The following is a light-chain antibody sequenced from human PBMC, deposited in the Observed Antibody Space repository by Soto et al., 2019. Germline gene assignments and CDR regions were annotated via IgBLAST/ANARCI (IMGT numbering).Light chain of an antibody. CDR1: QSVRTS. Sequence: EFVLTQSPATLSLSPGERATLSCRASQSVRTSLAWYQHKPGQAPRLVIYDASLRANGVPARFGGSGSGTDFTLTINSLEPEDFAVYYCQQRNVWPPITFGQGTRLENK. J-gene: IGKJ5*01. CDR3: QQRNVWPPIT. CDR2: DAS. V-gene: IGKV3-11*01.